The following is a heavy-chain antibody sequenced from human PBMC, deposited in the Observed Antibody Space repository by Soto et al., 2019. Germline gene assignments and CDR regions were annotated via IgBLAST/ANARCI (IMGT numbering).Heavy chain of an antibody. D-gene: IGHD2-15*01. CDR3: AKDKGEVVAHPYFDY. V-gene: IGHV3-9*01. J-gene: IGHJ4*02. CDR2: ISWNSGSI. Sequence: EVPLVESGGGLVQPGRSLRLSCAASGFTFDDYAMHWVRQAPGKGLEWVSGISWNSGSIGYADSVKGRFTISRDNAKNSLYLQMNSLRAEDTALYYCAKDKGEVVAHPYFDYWGQGTLVTVSS. CDR1: GFTFDDYA.